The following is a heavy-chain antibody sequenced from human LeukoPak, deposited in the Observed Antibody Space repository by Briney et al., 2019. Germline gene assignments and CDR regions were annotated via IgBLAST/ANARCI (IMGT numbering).Heavy chain of an antibody. CDR3: AKIQDSSGWPDY. J-gene: IGHJ4*02. CDR2: ISGSGGST. D-gene: IGHD6-19*01. Sequence: PGGSLRLSCAASGFTFSSYSMNWVRQAPGKGLEWVSAISGSGGSTYYADSVKGRFTISRDNSKNTLYLQMNSLRAEDTAVYYCAKIQDSSGWPDYWGQGTLVTVSS. CDR1: GFTFSSYS. V-gene: IGHV3-23*01.